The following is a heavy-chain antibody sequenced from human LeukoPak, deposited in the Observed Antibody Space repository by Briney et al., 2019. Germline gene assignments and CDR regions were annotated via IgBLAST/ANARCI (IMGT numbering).Heavy chain of an antibody. CDR3: ARDPNRRTYGMDV. CDR1: GFTFSSWG. J-gene: IGHJ6*02. CDR2: IWSDGSNK. Sequence: GRSLRLSCAASGFTFSSWGMHWVRQAPGKGLEWVAVIWSDGSNKNYADSVKGRFTISKDNSKNTLYLQTNSLRAEDTAVYYCARDPNRRTYGMDVWGQGTTVTVSS. D-gene: IGHD1/OR15-1a*01. V-gene: IGHV3-33*01.